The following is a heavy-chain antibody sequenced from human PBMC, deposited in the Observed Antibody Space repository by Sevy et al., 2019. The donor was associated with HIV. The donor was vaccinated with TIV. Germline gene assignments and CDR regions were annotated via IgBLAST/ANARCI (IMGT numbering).Heavy chain of an antibody. D-gene: IGHD2-8*01. CDR1: GFTFSKYS. Sequence: GGSLRLCCEASGFTFSKYSMSWVRQAPGKGLEWVSTFSFGFGWINYADSVKGRFTISRDDSKNTLYLQMNSLRAEDTAVYYCAREGCTKPHDYWGQGTLVTVSS. CDR2: FSFGFGWI. V-gene: IGHV3-23*03. J-gene: IGHJ4*02. CDR3: AREGCTKPHDY.